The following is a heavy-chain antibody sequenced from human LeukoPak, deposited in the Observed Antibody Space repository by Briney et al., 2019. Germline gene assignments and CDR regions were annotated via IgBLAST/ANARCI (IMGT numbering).Heavy chain of an antibody. CDR2: ISWNSGSI. CDR1: GFTFDDYA. D-gene: IGHD1-26*01. Sequence: PGRSLRLSCAASGFTFDDYAMHWARQAPGKGLEWVSGISWNSGSIGYADSVKGRFTISRDNAKNSLYLQMNSLRAEDTALYYCAKVGDRWELLRGYFDYWGQGTLVTVSS. V-gene: IGHV3-9*01. J-gene: IGHJ4*02. CDR3: AKVGDRWELLRGYFDY.